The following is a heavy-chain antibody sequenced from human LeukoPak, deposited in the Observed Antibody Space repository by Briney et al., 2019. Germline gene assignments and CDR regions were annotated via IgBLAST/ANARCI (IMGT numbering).Heavy chain of an antibody. Sequence: RGESLQISCKTSGCSFTTYWIAWVRQMPGKGLEWMGVIYPGDSDTRYGPSFKGQVTISADKPISIAYLQCSSLTASHTAMYYWAELPLYSGTNADPFDIWGRGTMVTVSS. D-gene: IGHD1-26*01. CDR1: GCSFTTYW. CDR2: IYPGDSDT. V-gene: IGHV5-51*01. CDR3: AELPLYSGTNADPFDI. J-gene: IGHJ3*02.